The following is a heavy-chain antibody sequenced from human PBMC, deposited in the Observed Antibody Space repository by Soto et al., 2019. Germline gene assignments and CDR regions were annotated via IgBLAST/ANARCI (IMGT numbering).Heavy chain of an antibody. D-gene: IGHD3-10*01. Sequence: QVQLVESGGGVVQPGRSLRLSCAASGFTFSNYGMHWVRQAPGKGLGWVAVIWYDGSNKYYADPVKGRFTISRDNSKNTLYLQMNSLRAEDTAVYYCGYGSDHSADYWGQGTLVTVSS. CDR1: GFTFSNYG. CDR3: GYGSDHSADY. J-gene: IGHJ4*02. CDR2: IWYDGSNK. V-gene: IGHV3-33*01.